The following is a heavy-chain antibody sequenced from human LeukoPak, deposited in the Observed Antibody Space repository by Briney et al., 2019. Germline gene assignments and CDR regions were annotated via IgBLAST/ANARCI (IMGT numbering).Heavy chain of an antibody. CDR3: ATTHTSYYYDSSGYSAYFDY. Sequence: SVKVSCKASGGTFSSCAISWVRQAPGQGREWMGGIVPIFGTANCAQKFQGRVTITTDESTSTAYMELSSLRSEDTAVYYCATTHTSYYYDSSGYSAYFDYWGQGTLVTVSS. J-gene: IGHJ4*02. D-gene: IGHD3-22*01. V-gene: IGHV1-69*05. CDR2: IVPIFGTA. CDR1: GGTFSSCA.